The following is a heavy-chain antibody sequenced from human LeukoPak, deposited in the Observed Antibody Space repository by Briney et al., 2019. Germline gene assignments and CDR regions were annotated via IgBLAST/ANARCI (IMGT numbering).Heavy chain of an antibody. D-gene: IGHD3-16*01. CDR3: ARLTGGY. V-gene: IGHV4-59*08. J-gene: IGHJ4*02. CDR1: GGSISSYY. Sequence: SETLSLTCTVSGGSISSYYWSWIRQPPGKGLEWIGYIYYSGSTNYNPSLKSRVTISVDTSKNQFSLKLSSLTAADTAVYYCARLTGGYWGQGTLVTVSS. CDR2: IYYSGST.